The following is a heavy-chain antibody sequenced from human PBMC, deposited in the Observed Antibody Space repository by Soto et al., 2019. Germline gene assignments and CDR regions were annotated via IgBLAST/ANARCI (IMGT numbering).Heavy chain of an antibody. CDR1: GGSISSYY. CDR2: VHHSWGS. Sequence: QVQLQESGPGLVKPSETLSLSCTVSGGSISSYYWSWFRQSPGKRMEWIGYVHHSWGSSYNPSLQSRVAISLATSKSQFSLKVTSVTATDKAVYYCARQGFGPLHGLVDVWGQWTTVTVSS. CDR3: ARQGFGPLHGLVDV. D-gene: IGHD3-10*01. V-gene: IGHV4-59*08. J-gene: IGHJ6*02.